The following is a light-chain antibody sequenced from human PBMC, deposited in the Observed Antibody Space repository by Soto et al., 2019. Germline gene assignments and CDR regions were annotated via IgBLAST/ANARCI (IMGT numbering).Light chain of an antibody. V-gene: IGKV3-20*01. J-gene: IGKJ4*01. CDR3: QQYGNSPLT. CDR1: QSVSSSS. Sequence: EIVLTQSPGTLSLSPGERVTLSCRASQSVSSSSLAWYQQRPGQAPSLLISGSSSRATGIPDRFSVSGSGTDFTLTISRLEPEDFAVYYCQQYGNSPLTFGGGTKVEIK. CDR2: GSS.